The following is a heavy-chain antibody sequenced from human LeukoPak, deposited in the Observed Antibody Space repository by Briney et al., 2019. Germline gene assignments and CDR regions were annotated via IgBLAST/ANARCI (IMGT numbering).Heavy chain of an antibody. Sequence: GGSLRLSCAASGFTFSSYAMSWVRQAPGKGLEWVSSISGSDTSTYYADSVKGRFTISSDNSKNTVYLQMNSLRAEDTAVYYCARDFGNHYSANWGQGTLVTVSS. CDR2: ISGSDTST. CDR3: ARDFGNHYSAN. D-gene: IGHD1-14*01. J-gene: IGHJ4*02. V-gene: IGHV3-23*01. CDR1: GFTFSSYA.